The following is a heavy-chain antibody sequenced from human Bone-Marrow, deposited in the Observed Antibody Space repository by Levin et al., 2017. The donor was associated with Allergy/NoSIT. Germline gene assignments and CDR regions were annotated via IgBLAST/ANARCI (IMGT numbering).Heavy chain of an antibody. D-gene: IGHD5-12*01. Sequence: GGSLRLSCAASGFTISTNYMSWVRQVPGKGLEWVSIIHSGGRKNYADSVKGRFTISQDNYNNTLYLQMNSLRGEDTAIYYCARDDVVATNHWGQGTLVIVSS. CDR1: GFTISTNY. V-gene: IGHV3-66*01. CDR2: IHSGGRK. J-gene: IGHJ4*02. CDR3: ARDDVVATNH.